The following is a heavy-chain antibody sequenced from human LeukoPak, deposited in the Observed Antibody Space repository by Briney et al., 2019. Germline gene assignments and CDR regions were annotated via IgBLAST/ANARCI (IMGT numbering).Heavy chain of an antibody. CDR2: IYPGDSDI. CDR1: GYSFTNYW. V-gene: IGHV5-51*01. D-gene: IGHD3-22*01. J-gene: IGHJ4*02. CDR3: ARHVSSPYYYDSSGYYADY. Sequence: GESLKISCKGSGYSFTNYWIGWVRQMPGKGLEWMGIIYPGDSDIRYSPSFQGQVTISADKSISSAYLQWSSLKASDTAMYYCARHVSSPYYYDSSGYYADYWGQGTLVTVSS.